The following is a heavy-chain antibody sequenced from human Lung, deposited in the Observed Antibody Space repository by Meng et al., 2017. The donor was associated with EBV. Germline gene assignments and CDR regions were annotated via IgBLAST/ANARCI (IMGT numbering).Heavy chain of an antibody. D-gene: IGHD1-7*01. V-gene: IGHV3-21*02. CDR2: ISSGNSYI. CDR3: ARLSGTGWFDP. CDR1: GFIFSNYN. Sequence: EVQLVESGGGLVKPGESLRLSCAASGFIFSNYNMNWVRQAPGKGLGWVSSISSGNSYIYYADSVKGRFSISRDNAKNSLSLQMNSLRAEDTAVYYCARLSGTGWFDPWGQGTLVTVSS. J-gene: IGHJ5*02.